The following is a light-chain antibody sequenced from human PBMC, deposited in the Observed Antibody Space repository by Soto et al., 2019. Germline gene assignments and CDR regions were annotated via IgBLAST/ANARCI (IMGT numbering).Light chain of an antibody. Sequence: QSALTQPPSASGSPGQSGSISCTGTSSDVGGHNYVSWYQQHPGKAPKLIIYEVSRRPSGVPDRFSGSKSGNTASLTVSGLQVEDEADYFCTSYAGSDNFDVFGTGTKLTVL. V-gene: IGLV2-8*01. CDR2: EVS. J-gene: IGLJ1*01. CDR3: TSYAGSDNFDV. CDR1: SSDVGGHNY.